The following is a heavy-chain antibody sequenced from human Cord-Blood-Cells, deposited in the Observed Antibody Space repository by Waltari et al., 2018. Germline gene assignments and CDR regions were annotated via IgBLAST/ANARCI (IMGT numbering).Heavy chain of an antibody. Sequence: QVQLVQSGAEVKKPGASVKVSCKASGYTFTGYYMHWVRQAPGQGLEWMGWINPNSGGTNDAQKFQGRVTMTRDTSISTAYMELSRLRSDDTAVYYCARDRRSKPVGYFDLWGRGTLVTVSS. CDR2: INPNSGGT. V-gene: IGHV1-2*02. CDR1: GYTFTGYY. CDR3: ARDRRSKPVGYFDL. D-gene: IGHD2-15*01. J-gene: IGHJ2*01.